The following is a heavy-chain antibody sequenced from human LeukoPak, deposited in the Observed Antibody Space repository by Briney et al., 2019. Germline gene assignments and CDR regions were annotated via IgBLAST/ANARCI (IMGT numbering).Heavy chain of an antibody. V-gene: IGHV1-46*01. Sequence: ASVKVSCKASGYTFTSYYMHWVRQAPGQGLEWMGIINPSGGSTSYTQKFQGRVTMTRDTSTSTVYMELSSLRSEDTAVYYCARDVDPSQSSGWYYFDYWGQGTLVTVPS. CDR2: INPSGGST. D-gene: IGHD6-19*01. J-gene: IGHJ4*02. CDR3: ARDVDPSQSSGWYYFDY. CDR1: GYTFTSYY.